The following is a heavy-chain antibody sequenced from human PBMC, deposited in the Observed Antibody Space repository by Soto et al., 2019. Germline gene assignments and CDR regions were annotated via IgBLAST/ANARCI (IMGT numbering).Heavy chain of an antibody. CDR3: AKDAGSGWYKGIDY. J-gene: IGHJ4*02. CDR1: GFTFSSYG. D-gene: IGHD6-19*01. CDR2: ISYDGSSK. V-gene: IGHV3-30*18. Sequence: QVQLVESGGGVVQPGRSLRLSCAASGFTFSSYGMHWVRQAPGKGLEWVAVISYDGSSKYYADSVKGRFTISRDNSKNTLYLQMNSLRDEDTAVYYCAKDAGSGWYKGIDYWGQGSLVTVSS.